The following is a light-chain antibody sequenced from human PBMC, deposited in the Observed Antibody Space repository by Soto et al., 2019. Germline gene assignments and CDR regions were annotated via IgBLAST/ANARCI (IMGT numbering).Light chain of an antibody. Sequence: EIVMTQSPATLSVSPGERATLSCRASQSVRSDLAWYHQKPGQAPRLLIYGASSRATGIPDRFSGSGSGTDFTLTISRLEPEDFALYYCQQYGDSRTFGQGTKVDIK. CDR2: GAS. J-gene: IGKJ1*01. CDR3: QQYGDSRT. V-gene: IGKV3-20*01. CDR1: QSVRSD.